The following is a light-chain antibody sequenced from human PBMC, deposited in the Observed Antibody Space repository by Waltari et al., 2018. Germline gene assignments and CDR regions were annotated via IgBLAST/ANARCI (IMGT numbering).Light chain of an antibody. CDR1: SSDIGSYNY. CDR2: DVT. J-gene: IGLJ2*01. Sequence: QSALTQPASVSGSPGQSITISCTGTSSDIGSYNYVSWYQQHPGKAPKLIIYDVTNRPSGVSNRFSGSKSGNTASMTISGLQAKDEADYYCSSYMDTTTLELFGGGTSLTVL. V-gene: IGLV2-14*03. CDR3: SSYMDTTTLEL.